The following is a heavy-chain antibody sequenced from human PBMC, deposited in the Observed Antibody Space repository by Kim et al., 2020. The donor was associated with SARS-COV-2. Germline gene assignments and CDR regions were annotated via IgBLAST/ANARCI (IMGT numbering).Heavy chain of an antibody. V-gene: IGHV4-31*03. CDR3: ARFSSRAGTYYYYGLDV. CDR1: GASISSSGYS. D-gene: IGHD3-10*01. J-gene: IGHJ6*02. CDR2: IYYTGST. Sequence: SDTLSLTCTVSGASISSSGYSWTWIRQHPGKGLECVAYIYYTGSTFYNPSLQSRVSISVDTSKNQFSLKLSSVTAADAAMYYCARFSSRAGTYYYYGLDVWGQGTTVTVSS.